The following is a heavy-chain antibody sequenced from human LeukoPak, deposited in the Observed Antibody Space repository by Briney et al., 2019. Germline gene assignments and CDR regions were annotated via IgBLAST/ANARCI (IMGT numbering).Heavy chain of an antibody. J-gene: IGHJ6*02. CDR1: GYTLTELS. CDR3: ATDQGSGWPYYYYNGMDV. V-gene: IGHV1-24*01. D-gene: IGHD6-19*01. Sequence: ASVKVSCKVSGYTLTELSMHWVRQAPGKGLERMGGFDPEDGETIYAQKFQGRVTMTEDTSTDTAYMELSSLRSEDTAVYYCATDQGSGWPYYYYNGMDVWGQGTTVTVSS. CDR2: FDPEDGET.